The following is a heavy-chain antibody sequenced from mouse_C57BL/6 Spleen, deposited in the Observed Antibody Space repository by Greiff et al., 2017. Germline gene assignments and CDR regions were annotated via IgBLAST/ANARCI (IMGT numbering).Heavy chain of an antibody. CDR1: GYSITSVYD. D-gene: IGHD2-4*01. Sequence: VQLQQSGPGMVKPSQSLSLTCTVTGYSITSVYDRHWIRHFPGNKLEWMGYISYSGSTNYNPSLKSRISITHDTSKNHFFLKLNSVTTEDTATYYCARSGDYAPFDYWGQGTTLTVSS. CDR2: ISYSGST. J-gene: IGHJ2*01. CDR3: ARSGDYAPFDY. V-gene: IGHV3-1*01.